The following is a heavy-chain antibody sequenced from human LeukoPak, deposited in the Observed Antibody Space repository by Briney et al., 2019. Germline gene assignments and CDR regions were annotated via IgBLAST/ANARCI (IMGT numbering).Heavy chain of an antibody. V-gene: IGHV4-34*01. Sequence: SETLSLTCAVYSGSFSGYYWSWIRQPPGKGLEWIGEINHSGSTNYNPSLKSRVTISVDTSKNQFSLKLSSVTAADTAVYYCARDPENYGPGSYAHWGQGTLVTVSS. CDR1: SGSFSGYY. D-gene: IGHD3-10*01. J-gene: IGHJ4*02. CDR2: INHSGST. CDR3: ARDPENYGPGSYAH.